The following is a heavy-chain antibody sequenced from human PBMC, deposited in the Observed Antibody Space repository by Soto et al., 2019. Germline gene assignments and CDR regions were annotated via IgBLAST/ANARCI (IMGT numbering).Heavy chain of an antibody. V-gene: IGHV4-59*01. CDR1: GGSISSYY. D-gene: IGHD4-17*01. J-gene: IGHJ6*02. Sequence: PSETLSLTCTVSGGSISSYYWSWIRQPPGKGLEWIGYIYYSGSTNYNPSLKSRVTISVDTSKNQISLKLSSVTAADTAVYYCARVEGLRPRGYGMDVWGQGTTVTVSS. CDR2: IYYSGST. CDR3: ARVEGLRPRGYGMDV.